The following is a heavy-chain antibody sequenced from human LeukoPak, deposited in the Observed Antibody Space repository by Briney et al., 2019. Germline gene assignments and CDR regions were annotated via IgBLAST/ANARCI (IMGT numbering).Heavy chain of an antibody. D-gene: IGHD1-26*01. CDR3: TRESGSYHGNDY. CDR1: GYTITGYY. CDR2: INPNNGAT. Sequence: ASVKVSCKASGYTITGYYMHWVRQAPGQGLEWMGRINPNNGATNYAQKLQGRVTITGDTSISTAYMELSSLRSDDTAVYYCTRESGSYHGNDYWGQGTLVTVSS. J-gene: IGHJ4*02. V-gene: IGHV1-2*06.